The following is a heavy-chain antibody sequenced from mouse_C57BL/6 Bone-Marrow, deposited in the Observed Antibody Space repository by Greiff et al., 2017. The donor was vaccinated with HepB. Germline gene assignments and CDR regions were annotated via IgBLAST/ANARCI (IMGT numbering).Heavy chain of an antibody. CDR2: IDPSDSYT. J-gene: IGHJ4*01. D-gene: IGHD1-1*01. CDR1: GYTFTSYW. CDR3: ARRHYGSSYYAMDY. V-gene: IGHV1-59*01. Sequence: LQQPGAELVRPGTSVKLSCKASGYTFTSYWMHWVKQRPGQGLEWIGVIDPSDSYTNYNQKFKGKATLTVDTSSSTAYMQLSSLTSEDSAVYYCARRHYGSSYYAMDYWGQGTSVTVSS.